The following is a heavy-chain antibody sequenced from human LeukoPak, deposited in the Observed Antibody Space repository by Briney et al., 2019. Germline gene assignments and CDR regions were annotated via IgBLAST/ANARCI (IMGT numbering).Heavy chain of an antibody. CDR1: GFTFSSYE. J-gene: IGHJ4*02. CDR3: ATIAVAGTRFDY. CDR2: ISSSGSTI. D-gene: IGHD6-19*01. Sequence: GGSLRLSCAASGFTFSSYEMNWVRQAPGKGLEWVSYISSSGSTIYYADSVKGRFTISRDNAKNSPYLQMNSLRAEDTAVYYCATIAVAGTRFDYWGQGTLVTVSS. V-gene: IGHV3-48*03.